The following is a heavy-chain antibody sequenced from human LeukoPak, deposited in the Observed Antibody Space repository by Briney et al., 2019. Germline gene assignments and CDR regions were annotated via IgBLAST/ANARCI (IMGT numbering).Heavy chain of an antibody. J-gene: IGHJ4*02. D-gene: IGHD2-2*01. CDR1: GFTFSSYS. CDR3: AREYCSSTSCLYNY. CDR2: ISSSSSTI. Sequence: GGSLRLSCAASGFTFSSYSMNWVRQAPGKGLEWVSYISSSSSTIYYADSVKGRFTISRDKAKNSLYLQMNSLRAEDTAVYYCAREYCSSTSCLYNYWGQGTLVTVSS. V-gene: IGHV3-48*01.